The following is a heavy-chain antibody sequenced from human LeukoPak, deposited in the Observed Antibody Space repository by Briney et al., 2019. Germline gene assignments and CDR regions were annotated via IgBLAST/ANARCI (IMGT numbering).Heavy chain of an antibody. CDR1: SYSISSGYY. CDR3: ARGVVVISSGDY. Sequence: SETLSPTCTVSSYSISSGYYWGWIRQPPGKGLEWIGSIYHSGSTYYNPSLKSRVTISVDTSKNQFSLKLSSVTAADTAVYYCARGVVVISSGDYWGQGTLVTVSS. D-gene: IGHD3-22*01. J-gene: IGHJ4*02. V-gene: IGHV4-38-2*02. CDR2: IYHSGST.